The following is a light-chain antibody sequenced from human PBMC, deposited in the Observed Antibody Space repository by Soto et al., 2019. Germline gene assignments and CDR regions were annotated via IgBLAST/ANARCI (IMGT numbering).Light chain of an antibody. CDR2: AAS. J-gene: IGKJ3*01. V-gene: IGKV1-17*01. CDR3: LQHDTYPFT. Sequence: DIQMTQSPSSLSASVGDRVTITCRASPGINNLLGWYQQGPGKAPKRLIYAASNLEGGVPSRFSGSGSGTEFTLTSRSLQPEDFATYYCLQHDTYPFTFGPGTKVDVK. CDR1: PGINNL.